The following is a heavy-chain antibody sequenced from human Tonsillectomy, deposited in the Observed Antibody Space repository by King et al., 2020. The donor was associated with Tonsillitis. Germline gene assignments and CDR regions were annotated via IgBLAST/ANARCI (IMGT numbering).Heavy chain of an antibody. D-gene: IGHD4-17*01. J-gene: IGHJ4*02. V-gene: IGHV3-74*01. Sequence: VQLVESGGDLVQPGGSLRLSCAASGFTFSSYWMHWVRQAPGKGLVWVSRINSDGSSTNYADSVKGRFTISRDNAKNTLYLQMNRLRAEDTAVYYCASTVTAGFFDYWGQGTLVPVSS. CDR3: ASTVTAGFFDY. CDR2: INSDGSST. CDR1: GFTFSSYW.